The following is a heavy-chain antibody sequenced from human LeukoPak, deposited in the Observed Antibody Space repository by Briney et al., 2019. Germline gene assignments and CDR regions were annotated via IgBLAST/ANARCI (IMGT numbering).Heavy chain of an antibody. CDR3: ARESSGPAGTDFDY. V-gene: IGHV7-4-1*02. Sequence: ASVKVSCKASGYTFTSYAMNWVRQAPGQGLEWMGWINTNTGNPTYAQGFTGRFVFSLDPSVSTAYLQISSLKAEDTAVYYCARESSGPAGTDFDYWGQGTLVTVSS. CDR2: INTNTGNP. CDR1: GYTFTSYA. J-gene: IGHJ4*02. D-gene: IGHD3-10*01.